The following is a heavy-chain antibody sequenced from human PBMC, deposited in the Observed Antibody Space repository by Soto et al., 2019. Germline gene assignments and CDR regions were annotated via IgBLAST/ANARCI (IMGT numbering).Heavy chain of an antibody. J-gene: IGHJ4*02. CDR1: GFTFTSYG. CDR2: ISAYNVNT. D-gene: IGHD4-17*01. CDR3: SRVLVTTWPVPPPLLLYDF. Sequence: QGQLVQSGAEVKKPGASVKVSCTASGFTFTSYGISWVRLAPGLGLELMGWISAYNVNTNYAQKLQGRVTMTTATSTCTGYKELRSLRSDDTAVYYCSRVLVTTWPVPPPLLLYDFWGQGTLVT. V-gene: IGHV1-18*01.